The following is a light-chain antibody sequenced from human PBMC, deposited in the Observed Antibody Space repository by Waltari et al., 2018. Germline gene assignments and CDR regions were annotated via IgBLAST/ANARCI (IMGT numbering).Light chain of an antibody. V-gene: IGKV3-15*01. CDR1: QSVSSN. Sequence: EIVMTQSPATLSLSPGERATLSCRASQSVSSNLAWYQQKPGQAPRLLIYGASTRATGISARFSGSGSGTGFTLTISSMQSEDFAVYYCQQYNNWPLTFGGGTKVEIK. J-gene: IGKJ4*01. CDR3: QQYNNWPLT. CDR2: GAS.